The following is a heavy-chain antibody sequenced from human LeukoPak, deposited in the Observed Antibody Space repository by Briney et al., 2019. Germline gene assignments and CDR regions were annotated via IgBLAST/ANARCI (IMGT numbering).Heavy chain of an antibody. Sequence: GESLKISCKGSGYSFTSYWIGWVRQMPGKGLEWMGIIYPGDSDTRYSPSFQGQVTISADKSISTAYLQWSSLKASDTAMYYCARQVVVVPAAIWAPDAFDIWGRGTMVTVSS. CDR2: IYPGDSDT. V-gene: IGHV5-51*01. D-gene: IGHD2-2*02. CDR3: ARQVVVVPAAIWAPDAFDI. CDR1: GYSFTSYW. J-gene: IGHJ3*02.